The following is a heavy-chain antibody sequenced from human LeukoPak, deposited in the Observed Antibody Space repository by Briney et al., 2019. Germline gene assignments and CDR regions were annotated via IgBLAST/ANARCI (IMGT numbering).Heavy chain of an antibody. V-gene: IGHV4-59*01. CDR1: GGSIRSYY. CDR2: IYYSGST. CDR3: ARDEGGQLNYFDY. Sequence: SETLSLTCTVSGGSIRSYYWNWIRQSPGKTLERIGYIYYSGSTNYNPSLKSRVTISVDTSKSQFSLKLSSVTAADTAVYYCARDEGGQLNYFDYWGQGTLVTVSS. D-gene: IGHD2-2*01. J-gene: IGHJ4*02.